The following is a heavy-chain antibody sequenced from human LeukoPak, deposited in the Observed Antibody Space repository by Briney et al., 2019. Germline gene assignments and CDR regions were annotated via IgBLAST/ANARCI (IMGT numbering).Heavy chain of an antibody. V-gene: IGHV3-21*01. J-gene: IGHJ6*03. CDR3: ARDGIFGARGNYYYMDV. Sequence: GGSLRLSCAASGFTFSSYSMNWVRQAPGKGLEWVSSISSSSSYIYYADSVEGRFTISRDNAKNSLYLQMNSLRAEDTAVYYCARDGIFGARGNYYYMDVWGKGTTVTVSS. D-gene: IGHD3-3*01. CDR1: GFTFSSYS. CDR2: ISSSSSYI.